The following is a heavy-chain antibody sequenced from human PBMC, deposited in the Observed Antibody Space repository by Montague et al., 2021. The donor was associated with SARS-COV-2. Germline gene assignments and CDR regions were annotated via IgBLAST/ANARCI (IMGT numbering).Heavy chain of an antibody. CDR1: GFTFTNYA. Sequence: SLRLSCAASGFTFTNYAMHWVRQAPGKGLEWVAVISYDGSNKYYVDSVKGRFTISRDNSKNTLYLQMNSLRAEDTAVYYCASSEGLTVVTGYYYGMDVWGQGTTGTVSS. V-gene: IGHV3-30*04. CDR2: ISYDGSNK. D-gene: IGHD4-23*01. J-gene: IGHJ6*02. CDR3: ASSEGLTVVTGYYYGMDV.